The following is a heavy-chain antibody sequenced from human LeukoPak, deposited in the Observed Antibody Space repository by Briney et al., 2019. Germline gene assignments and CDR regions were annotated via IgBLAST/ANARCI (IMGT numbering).Heavy chain of an antibody. CDR2: ISYDGSNK. CDR3: ARDLGTRRDY. CDR1: GFTFSSYG. J-gene: IGHJ4*02. Sequence: TGGSLRLSCAASGFTFSSYGMHWVRQAPGKGLEWVAVISYDGSNKYYADSVKGRFTISRDNSKNTLYLQMNSLRAEDTAVYYCARDLGTRRDYWGQGTLVTVSS. D-gene: IGHD7-27*01. V-gene: IGHV3-30*03.